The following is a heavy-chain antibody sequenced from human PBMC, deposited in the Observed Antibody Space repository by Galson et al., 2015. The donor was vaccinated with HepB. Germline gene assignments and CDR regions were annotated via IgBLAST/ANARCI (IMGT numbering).Heavy chain of an antibody. CDR1: GFTFSTYG. CDR3: VKDRGTGDGY. V-gene: IGHV3-64D*06. Sequence: SLRLSCAASGFTFSTYGMHWVRQAPGKGLEYVSAISSNGGSTYYADSVKGRFTISRDNSKNTLYLQMSSLRAEDTAVYYCVKDRGTGDGYWGQGTLVTVSS. J-gene: IGHJ4*02. D-gene: IGHD7-27*01. CDR2: ISSNGGST.